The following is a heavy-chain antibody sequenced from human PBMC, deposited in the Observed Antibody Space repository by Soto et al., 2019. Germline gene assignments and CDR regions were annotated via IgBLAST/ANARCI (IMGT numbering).Heavy chain of an antibody. J-gene: IGHJ1*01. V-gene: IGHV3-30*03. D-gene: IGHD2-2*01. CDR3: ASGRAYCSESSCSYFDYFQH. Sequence: QVQLVESGGGVGQPGTSLRLSCAASGLTFNTYAMNWIRLAPGKGLEWVAVISNDGSNKYYADSVKGRFTISRDNSKNTVYLQMNSLRGEDTGVYYCASGRAYCSESSCSYFDYFQHWGQGALVIVSS. CDR1: GLTFNTYA. CDR2: ISNDGSNK.